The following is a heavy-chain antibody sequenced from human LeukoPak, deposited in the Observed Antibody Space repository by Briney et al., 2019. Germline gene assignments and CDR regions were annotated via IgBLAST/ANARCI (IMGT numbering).Heavy chain of an antibody. Sequence: GESLKISCKGSGYSFTSYWIGWVRQVPGKGLEWMGIIYPGASDTRYSPSFQGQVTISADKSISTAYLQWSSLEASDTAMYYCARGSGSYHTAYMNWGQGTLVTVSS. D-gene: IGHD1-26*01. CDR1: GYSFTSYW. J-gene: IGHJ4*02. V-gene: IGHV5-51*01. CDR3: ARGSGSYHTAYMN. CDR2: IYPGASDT.